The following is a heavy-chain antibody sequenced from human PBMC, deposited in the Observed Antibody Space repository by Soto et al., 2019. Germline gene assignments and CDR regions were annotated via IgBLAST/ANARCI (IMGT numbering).Heavy chain of an antibody. CDR3: ARDLGCTNGVCPGIFFYYYGMDV. CDR1: RFTFSSYA. Sequence: PGGSLRLSCAASRFTFSSYAMHWVRQAPGKGLEWVAVISYDGSNKYYADSVKGRFTISRDNSKNTLYLQMNSLRAEDTAVYYCARDLGCTNGVCPGIFFYYYGMDVWGQGTTVTVSS. J-gene: IGHJ6*02. D-gene: IGHD2-8*01. CDR2: ISYDGSNK. V-gene: IGHV3-30-3*01.